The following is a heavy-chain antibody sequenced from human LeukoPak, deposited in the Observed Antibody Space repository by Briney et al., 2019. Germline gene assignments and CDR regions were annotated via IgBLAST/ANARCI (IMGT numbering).Heavy chain of an antibody. CDR2: IIPIFGTT. Sequence: ASVKVSCKASGGTSSSYVISWVRQAPGQGLEWMGGIIPIFGTTNYAQNFQGRVTITTDESTSTAYMELSSLRSEDSAVYYCASREPLDGYNYHSYFYMDVWGKGTTVTVSS. CDR3: ASREPLDGYNYHSYFYMDV. J-gene: IGHJ6*03. CDR1: GGTSSSYV. V-gene: IGHV1-69*05. D-gene: IGHD5-24*01.